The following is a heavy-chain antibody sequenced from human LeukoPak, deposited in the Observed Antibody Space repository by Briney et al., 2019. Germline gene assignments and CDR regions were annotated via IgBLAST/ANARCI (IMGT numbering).Heavy chain of an antibody. D-gene: IGHD2-2*01. V-gene: IGHV4-30-2*01. J-gene: IGHJ6*02. CDR1: GGSISSGGYS. Sequence: PSETLSLTCVVSGGSISSGGYSWSWIRQPPGKGLEWIGYIDHSGSTYYNPSLKSRVTISVDRSKNQFSLKLSSVTAADTAVYYCARGPRRYCSSTSCSNYYGMDVWGQGTTVTVSS. CDR2: IDHSGST. CDR3: ARGPRRYCSSTSCSNYYGMDV.